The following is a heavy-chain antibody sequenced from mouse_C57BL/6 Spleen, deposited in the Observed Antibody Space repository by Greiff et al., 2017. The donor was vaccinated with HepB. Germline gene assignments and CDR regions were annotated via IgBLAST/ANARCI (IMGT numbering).Heavy chain of an antibody. CDR1: GYSFTDYN. D-gene: IGHD2-3*01. J-gene: IGHJ3*01. CDR2: INPNYGTT. V-gene: IGHV1-39*01. Sequence: EVKVVESGPELVKPGASVKISCKASGYSFTDYNMNWVKQSNGKSLEWIGVINPNYGTTSYNQKFKGKATLTVDQSSSTAYMQLNSLTSEDSAVYYCARGDGYYPPFAYWGQGTLVTVSA. CDR3: ARGDGYYPPFAY.